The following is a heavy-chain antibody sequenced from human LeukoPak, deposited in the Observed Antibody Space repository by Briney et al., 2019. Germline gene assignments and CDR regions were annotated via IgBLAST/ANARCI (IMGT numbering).Heavy chain of an antibody. CDR3: AHEYYDSSGYYSN. Sequence: QPGRSLRLSCVASGFTFSTYGMHWVRQAPGKGLEWVAIIWYDGSSKYYADSVKGRFTISRDNSKNTLYLQMNSLRAEDTAVYYCAHEYYDSSGYYSNWGQGTLVTVSS. CDR2: IWYDGSSK. V-gene: IGHV3-33*06. CDR1: GFTFSTYG. J-gene: IGHJ4*02. D-gene: IGHD3-22*01.